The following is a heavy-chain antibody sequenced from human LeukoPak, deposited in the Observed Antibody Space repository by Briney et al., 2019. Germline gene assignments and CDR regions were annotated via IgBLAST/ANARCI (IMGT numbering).Heavy chain of an antibody. Sequence: KPSETLSLTCAVYGGSFSGYYWSWIRQPPGKGLEWIGEVNHSGSTNYNPPLKSRVSISVDTSKNQFSLRLNSVTAADTAVYYCARGRRDDFWSGYSLYHFDYWGQGTLVTVSS. CDR2: VNHSGST. V-gene: IGHV4-34*01. D-gene: IGHD3-3*01. J-gene: IGHJ4*02. CDR3: ARGRRDDFWSGYSLYHFDY. CDR1: GGSFSGYY.